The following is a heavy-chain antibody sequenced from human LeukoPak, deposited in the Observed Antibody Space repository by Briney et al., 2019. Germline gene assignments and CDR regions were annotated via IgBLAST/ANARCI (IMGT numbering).Heavy chain of an antibody. D-gene: IGHD6-13*01. V-gene: IGHV3-23*01. Sequence: GGSLRLSCAASGFTFSSYAMSWVRQAPGKGLEWVSAISGSGGSTYYADSVKGRFTISRDNSKNTLYLQMNSLRAEDTAVYYCARDQDVAAAGTWGSIDYWGQGTLVTVSS. J-gene: IGHJ4*02. CDR3: ARDQDVAAAGTWGSIDY. CDR2: ISGSGGST. CDR1: GFTFSSYA.